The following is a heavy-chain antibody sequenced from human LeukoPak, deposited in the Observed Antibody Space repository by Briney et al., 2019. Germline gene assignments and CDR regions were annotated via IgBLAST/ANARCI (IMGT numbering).Heavy chain of an antibody. CDR2: ISGSGGST. CDR1: GFTFSSYA. CDR3: ASRETLRLYYFDY. Sequence: PGGSLRLSCAASGFTFSSYAMSWVRQAPGMGLEWVSAISGSGGSTYYADSVKGRFTISRDNSKNTLYLQMNSLRAEDTAVYYCASRETLRLYYFDYWGQGTLVTVSS. J-gene: IGHJ4*02. V-gene: IGHV3-23*01. D-gene: IGHD3-10*01.